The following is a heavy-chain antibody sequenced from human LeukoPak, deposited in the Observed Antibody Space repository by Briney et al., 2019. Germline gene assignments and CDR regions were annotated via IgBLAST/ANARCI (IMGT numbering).Heavy chain of an antibody. V-gene: IGHV1-3*01. CDR1: GYSFTNYA. Sequence: GASVKVSCKAAGYSFTNYAMHWVRQAPGQRLEWMGWINAGNGDTKYTQNFQGRVTITRDTSASTAYMELSSLRSEDTAVYYCARFPIYGSGSQTYYFDYWGQGTLVTVSS. CDR3: ARFPIYGSGSQTYYFDY. CDR2: INAGNGDT. J-gene: IGHJ4*02. D-gene: IGHD3-10*01.